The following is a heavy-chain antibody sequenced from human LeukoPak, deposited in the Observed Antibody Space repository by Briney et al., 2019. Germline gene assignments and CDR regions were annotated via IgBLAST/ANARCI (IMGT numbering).Heavy chain of an antibody. J-gene: IGHJ4*02. CDR3: ARVQSNYDSSGYYLKN. V-gene: IGHV4-59*01. Sequence: SETLSLTCTVSGGSISSYYWSWIRQPPGKGLEWIGYIYYIGSTNYNPSLKSRVTMSVDTSKNQFSLKLTSVTAADTAVYYCARVQSNYDSSGYYLKNWGQGTLVTVSS. D-gene: IGHD3-22*01. CDR1: GGSISSYY. CDR2: IYYIGST.